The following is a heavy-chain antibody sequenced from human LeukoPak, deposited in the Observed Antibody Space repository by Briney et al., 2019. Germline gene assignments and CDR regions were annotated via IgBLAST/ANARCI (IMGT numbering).Heavy chain of an antibody. CDR3: ARDLKRLAAVQPPEFDY. J-gene: IGHJ4*02. CDR1: GFTFDDYG. D-gene: IGHD6-13*01. Sequence: PGGSLRLSCAASGFTFDDYGMSWVRQAPGKGLEWVSGINWNGGSTGYGDSVEGRFTISRDNAKNSLYLQMNGLRAEDTALYYCARDLKRLAAVQPPEFDYRGQGTLVTVSS. V-gene: IGHV3-20*04. CDR2: INWNGGST.